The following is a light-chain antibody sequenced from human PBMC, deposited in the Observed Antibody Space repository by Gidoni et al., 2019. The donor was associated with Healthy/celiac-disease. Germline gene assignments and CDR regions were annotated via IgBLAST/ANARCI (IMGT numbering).Light chain of an antibody. CDR3: QQRSNWPPGLT. Sequence: IQLNRSRATLSLAPGERATRSCRASQSVSSYLAWYQQKPGQAPRLLIYDASNRATGIPDRFRGSGSGTDFTLTISSLEPEDFAVYYCQQRSNWPPGLTFGGGTKVEIK. V-gene: IGKV3-11*01. CDR2: DAS. CDR1: QSVSSY. J-gene: IGKJ4*01.